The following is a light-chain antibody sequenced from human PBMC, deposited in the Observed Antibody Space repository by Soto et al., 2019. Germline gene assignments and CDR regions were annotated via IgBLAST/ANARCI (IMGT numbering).Light chain of an antibody. J-gene: IGKJ4*01. CDR2: DAS. CDR3: QQFSSYPLT. V-gene: IGKV3-20*01. CDR1: QDISNY. Sequence: TQSPSSLSASVGDRVTITCQASQDISNYLAWYQQKPGQAPRLLIYDASSRATGIPDRFSGGGSGTDFTLTISRLEPEDFAVYYCQQFSSYPLTFGGGTKVDIK.